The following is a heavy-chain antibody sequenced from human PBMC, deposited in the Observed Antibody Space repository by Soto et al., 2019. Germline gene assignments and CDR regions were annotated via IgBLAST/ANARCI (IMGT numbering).Heavy chain of an antibody. Sequence: EVQLVESGGGLVKPGGSLRLSCAASGFIFSKAWMNWVRQAPGKGLEWVGRIKSKTDGGTTDYAAPVKGRFTISRQDSENTVYVQMNDLKIEDTGMYYCTAWFADNHFDSWGQGTLVIVSS. D-gene: IGHD3-10*01. CDR1: GFIFSKAW. CDR2: IKSKTDGGTT. J-gene: IGHJ4*02. CDR3: TAWFADNHFDS. V-gene: IGHV3-15*07.